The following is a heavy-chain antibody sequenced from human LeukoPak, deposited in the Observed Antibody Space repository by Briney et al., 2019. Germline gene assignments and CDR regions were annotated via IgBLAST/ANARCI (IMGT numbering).Heavy chain of an antibody. CDR3: ARAVAARFDY. CDR1: GFTFSSYS. J-gene: IGHJ4*02. CDR2: ISSSSSYI. V-gene: IGHV3-21*01. D-gene: IGHD6-6*01. Sequence: GGSLRLSCAASGFTFSSYSMNWVRQAPGKGLEWVSSISSSSSYICYADSVKGRFTISRDNAKNSLYLQMNSLRAEDTAVYYCARAVAARFDYWGQGTLVTVSS.